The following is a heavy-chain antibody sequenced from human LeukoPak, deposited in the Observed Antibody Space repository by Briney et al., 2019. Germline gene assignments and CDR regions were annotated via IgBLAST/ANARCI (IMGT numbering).Heavy chain of an antibody. CDR1: GYTFTSYG. D-gene: IGHD6-13*01. J-gene: IGHJ6*03. Sequence: AASVKVSCKASGYTFTSYGISWVRQAPGQGLEWMGWISAYNGNTNYAQKLQGRVTMTTDTSTSTAYMELRSLRSDDTAVYYCARDAEDIAAAGKDYYYYMDVWGKGTTVTVSS. CDR3: ARDAEDIAAAGKDYYYYMDV. CDR2: ISAYNGNT. V-gene: IGHV1-18*01.